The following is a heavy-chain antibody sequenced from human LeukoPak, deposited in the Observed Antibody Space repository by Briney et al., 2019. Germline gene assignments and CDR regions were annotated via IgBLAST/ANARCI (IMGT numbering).Heavy chain of an antibody. V-gene: IGHV1-69*04. J-gene: IGHJ4*02. CDR2: IIPILGIA. CDR3: ARDPRRDSSGYYYD. CDR1: GGTFSSYA. Sequence: ASVKVSCKASGGTFSSYAISWVRQAPGQGLEWMGRIIPILGIANYAQKFQGRVTITADKSTSTAYMELSSLRSEDTAVYYCARDPRRDSSGYYYDWGQGTLVTVSS. D-gene: IGHD3-22*01.